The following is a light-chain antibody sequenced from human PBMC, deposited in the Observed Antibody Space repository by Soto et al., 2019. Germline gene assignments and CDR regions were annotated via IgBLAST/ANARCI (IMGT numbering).Light chain of an antibody. CDR1: QSVSSY. J-gene: IGKJ4*01. V-gene: IGKV3-11*01. CDR3: QQSYSTPLT. CDR2: DAS. Sequence: EIVLTQSPGTLSLSPGERATLSCRASQSVSSYLAWYQQKPGQAPRLLIYDASNRATGIPARFSGSGSGTDFTLTISSLEPEDFATYYCQQSYSTPLTFGGGTKVDIK.